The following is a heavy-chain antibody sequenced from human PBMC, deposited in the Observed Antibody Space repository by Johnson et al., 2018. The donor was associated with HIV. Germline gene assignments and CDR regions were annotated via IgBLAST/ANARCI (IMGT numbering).Heavy chain of an antibody. CDR1: GFTFDAYA. CDR2: ISWTSGSI. Sequence: VLLVESGGGVVQPGRSLRLSCAASGFTFDAYAMHWVRHAPGQGLEWVSGISWTSGSIGYAASVKGRVTISRDNAKNSLYLQMNSLRAEDTAIYYCAKDYHTSSSDAFDFWGQGTMVTVSS. V-gene: IGHV3-9*01. D-gene: IGHD6-13*01. J-gene: IGHJ3*01. CDR3: AKDYHTSSSDAFDF.